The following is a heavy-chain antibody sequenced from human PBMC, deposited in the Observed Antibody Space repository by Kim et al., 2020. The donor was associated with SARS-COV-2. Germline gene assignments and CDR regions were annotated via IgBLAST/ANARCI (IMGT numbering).Heavy chain of an antibody. CDR3: AKPDYYGSGSSEF. D-gene: IGHD3-10*01. Sequence: YANTGKGRFTIARDNSKNTLSLQMNSLRSEDTAMYYCAKPDYYGSGSSEFWGQGTLVTVSS. V-gene: IGHV3-23*01. J-gene: IGHJ4*02.